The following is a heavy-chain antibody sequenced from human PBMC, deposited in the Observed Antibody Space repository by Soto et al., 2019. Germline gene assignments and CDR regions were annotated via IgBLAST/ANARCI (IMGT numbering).Heavy chain of an antibody. D-gene: IGHD3-3*01. V-gene: IGHV4-34*01. CDR1: GGSFSGYY. Sequence: SETLSLTCAVYGGSFSGYYWSWIRQPPGKGLEWIGEINHSGSTNYNPSLKSRVTISVDTSKNQFSLKLSSVTAADTAVYYCASRKGPNYDFWSGYYYYFDYWGQGTLVTVSS. CDR3: ASRKGPNYDFWSGYYYYFDY. J-gene: IGHJ4*02. CDR2: INHSGST.